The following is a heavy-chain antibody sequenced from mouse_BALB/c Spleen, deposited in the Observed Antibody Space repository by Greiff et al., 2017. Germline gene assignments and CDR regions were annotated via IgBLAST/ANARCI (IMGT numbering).Heavy chain of an antibody. Sequence: QVQLQQSGAELMKPGASVKISCKATGYTFSSYWIEWVKQRPGHGLEWIGEILPGSGSTNYNEKFKGKATFTADTSSNTAYMQLSSLTSEDSAVYYCARSRNDYDLFDYWGQGTTLTVSS. CDR1: GYTFSSYW. V-gene: IGHV1-9*01. D-gene: IGHD2-4*01. J-gene: IGHJ2*01. CDR2: ILPGSGST. CDR3: ARSRNDYDLFDY.